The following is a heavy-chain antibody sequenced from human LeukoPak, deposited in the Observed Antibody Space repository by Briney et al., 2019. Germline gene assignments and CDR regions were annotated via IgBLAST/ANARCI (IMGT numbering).Heavy chain of an antibody. CDR3: ARGRYDSSPPDS. D-gene: IGHD3-22*01. Sequence: SETLSLTCTVPGASVSNYYWSWIRQPPGKGLEWIGYFSYSGSTNYNPSLKSRVTISVDTSKNQFSLKLSSVTAADTAVYYCARGRYDSSPPDSWGQGTLVTVSS. CDR2: FSYSGST. V-gene: IGHV4-59*02. J-gene: IGHJ4*02. CDR1: GASVSNYY.